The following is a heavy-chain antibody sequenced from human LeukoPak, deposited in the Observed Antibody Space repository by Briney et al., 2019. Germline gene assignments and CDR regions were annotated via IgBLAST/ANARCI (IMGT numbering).Heavy chain of an antibody. V-gene: IGHV3-23*01. CDR2: VSGSNGNT. CDR3: VRESPVAAVGRSWFDP. D-gene: IGHD6-13*01. Sequence: PGGSLRLSCAATGFTFSSYAMSLVRQARGGGMEWVSTVSGSNGNTHCADSVKGRFTISRDNSKNTLYLQMNSLRAEDTAVYYCVRESPVAAVGRSWFDPWGQGTLVTVSS. CDR1: GFTFSSYA. J-gene: IGHJ5*02.